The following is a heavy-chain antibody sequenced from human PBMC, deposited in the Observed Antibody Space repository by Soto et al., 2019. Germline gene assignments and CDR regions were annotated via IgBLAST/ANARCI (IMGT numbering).Heavy chain of an antibody. V-gene: IGHV1-69*06. Sequence: QVQLVQSGAEVKKPGSSVKVSCKASGGTFSSYAISWVRQAPGQGLEWMGGIIPIFGTANYAQKFQGRVTITADKSTSTDYMELSSLRSEDTAVYYCAGVYGSGSYYKPYYYYGMDVWGQGTTVTVSS. CDR3: AGVYGSGSYYKPYYYYGMDV. J-gene: IGHJ6*02. D-gene: IGHD3-10*01. CDR2: IIPIFGTA. CDR1: GGTFSSYA.